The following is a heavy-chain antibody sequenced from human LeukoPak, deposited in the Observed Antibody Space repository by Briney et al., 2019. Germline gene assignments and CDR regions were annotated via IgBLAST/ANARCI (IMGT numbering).Heavy chain of an antibody. D-gene: IGHD2-2*01. J-gene: IGHJ6*03. CDR3: ARVIVPAARSLYYYYMDV. V-gene: IGHV1-8*03. CDR2: MNPNSGNT. CDR1: GYTFTSYD. Sequence: GASVKVSCKASGYTFTSYDINWVRQATGQGLEWMGWMNPNSGNTGYAQKFQGRVTITRNTSISTAYMELSSLRSEDTAVYYCARVIVPAARSLYYYYMDVWGKGTTVTVS.